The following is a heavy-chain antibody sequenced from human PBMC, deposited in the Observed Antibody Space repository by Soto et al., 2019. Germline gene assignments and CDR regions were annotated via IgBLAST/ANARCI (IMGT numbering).Heavy chain of an antibody. CDR3: ASRSTSWSFDY. D-gene: IGHD2-2*01. J-gene: IGHJ4*02. Sequence: SETLSLTCAVSGGSISSGGYSWSWIRQPPGKGLEWIGYIYHSGSTYYNPSLKSRVTISVDRSKNQFSLKLSSVTAADTAVYYCASRSTSWSFDYWGQGTLVTVSS. CDR1: GGSISSGGYS. CDR2: IYHSGST. V-gene: IGHV4-30-2*01.